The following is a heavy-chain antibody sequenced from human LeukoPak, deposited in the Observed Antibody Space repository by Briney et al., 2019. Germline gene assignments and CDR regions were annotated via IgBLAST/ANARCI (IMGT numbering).Heavy chain of an antibody. D-gene: IGHD4-23*01. CDR1: DGSVSSGYYY. CDR2: IYYTGST. V-gene: IGHV4-61*01. Sequence: SETLSLTCTVSDGSVSSGYYYWPWIRQPPGKGLEWIGYIYYTGSTNYNPSLKSRVTMSVDTSKNQFSLKLSSVTAADTAVYYCAKATVGKWFDPWGQGTLVTVSS. CDR3: AKATVGKWFDP. J-gene: IGHJ5*02.